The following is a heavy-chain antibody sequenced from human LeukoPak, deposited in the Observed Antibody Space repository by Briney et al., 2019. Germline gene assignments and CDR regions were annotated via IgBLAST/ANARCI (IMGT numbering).Heavy chain of an antibody. CDR2: IYHSGST. V-gene: IGHV4-59*01. J-gene: IGHJ4*02. D-gene: IGHD6-19*01. CDR3: ARYSSGWYSYDY. Sequence: SETLSLTCTVSGGSISSYYWSWLRQPPGQGLEWIGYIYHSGSTNYNPSLKSRVTISVDTSKNQFSLTLSSVTAADTAVYYCARYSSGWYSYDYWGQGTLVTVSS. CDR1: GGSISSYY.